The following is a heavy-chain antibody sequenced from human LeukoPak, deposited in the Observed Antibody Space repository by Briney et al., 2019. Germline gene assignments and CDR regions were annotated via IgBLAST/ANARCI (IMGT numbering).Heavy chain of an antibody. CDR3: ARDLSRKQWLPLGTFDY. Sequence: GESLKISFAASGFTFDDYGLSWVRQAPGKGVGWVSGINWNGGSTGYADSVKGRFTISRDNAKNSLYLQMNSLRDEDTALYYCARDLSRKQWLPLGTFDYWGQGTLVTVSS. V-gene: IGHV3-20*03. J-gene: IGHJ4*02. D-gene: IGHD6-19*01. CDR2: INWNGGST. CDR1: GFTFDDYG.